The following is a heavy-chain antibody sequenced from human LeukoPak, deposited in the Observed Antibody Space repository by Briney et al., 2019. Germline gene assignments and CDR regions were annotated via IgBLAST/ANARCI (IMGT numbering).Heavy chain of an antibody. CDR2: IYPGDSDT. J-gene: IGHJ4*02. V-gene: IGHV5-51*01. CDR1: GYNFNLYW. Sequence: GESLKISCQGSGYNFNLYWIGWVRQMPGKGLEWMGIIYPGDSDTRYSPSFQGQVTISADKSISTAYLQWSSLKASDTAMYYCARRRNSGSYFPEFDYWGQGPLVTVSS. D-gene: IGHD1-26*01. CDR3: ARRRNSGSYFPEFDY.